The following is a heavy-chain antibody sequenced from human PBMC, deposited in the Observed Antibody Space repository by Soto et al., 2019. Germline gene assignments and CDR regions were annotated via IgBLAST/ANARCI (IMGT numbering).Heavy chain of an antibody. CDR3: ARAKSLEYTWFDT. Sequence: EVQLMESGGGLVQPGGSLRLSCTASGFTFTSYSINWVRQAPGQGLEWISYISSTSATIYYAESVRGRFTVSRDNAKNSVYPGMNSPRAEDTAVYFCARAKSLEYTWFDTWGQGTPVTVSS. CDR1: GFTFTSYS. CDR2: ISSTSATI. V-gene: IGHV3-48*01. J-gene: IGHJ5*02.